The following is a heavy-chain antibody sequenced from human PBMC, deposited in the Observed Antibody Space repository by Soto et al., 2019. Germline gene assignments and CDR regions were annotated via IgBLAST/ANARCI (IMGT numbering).Heavy chain of an antibody. D-gene: IGHD3-10*01. CDR3: AKQVLNYYGSGSYYKYYYYGMDV. Sequence: QVQLVESGGGVVQPGRSLRLSCAASGFTFSSYGMHWVRQAPGKGLEWVAVISYDGSNKYYADSVKGRFTISRDNSKNTLYLQMNSLRAEDTAVYYCAKQVLNYYGSGSYYKYYYYGMDVWGQGTTVTVSS. V-gene: IGHV3-30*18. CDR1: GFTFSSYG. CDR2: ISYDGSNK. J-gene: IGHJ6*02.